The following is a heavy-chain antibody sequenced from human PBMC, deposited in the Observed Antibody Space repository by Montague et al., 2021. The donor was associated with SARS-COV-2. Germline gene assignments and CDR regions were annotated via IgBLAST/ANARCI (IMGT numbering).Heavy chain of an antibody. V-gene: IGHV4-61*02. Sequence: TRSLTCTVSGGSISSGSYYWSWIRQPAGKGLEWIGRIYTSGSTNYNPSLKSRVTISVDTSKNQFSLKLSSVTAADTAVYYCARGGWGGTDCSSTSCKPYYYYYGTDVWGQGTTVTVSS. J-gene: IGHJ6*02. CDR1: GGSISSGSYY. D-gene: IGHD2-2*01. CDR3: ARGGWGGTDCSSTSCKPYYYYYGTDV. CDR2: IYTSGST.